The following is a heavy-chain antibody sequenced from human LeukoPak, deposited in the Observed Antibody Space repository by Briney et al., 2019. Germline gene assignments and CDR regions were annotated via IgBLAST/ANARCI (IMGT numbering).Heavy chain of an antibody. CDR3: FNDYGDYAPGY. J-gene: IGHJ4*02. V-gene: IGHV3-15*01. CDR1: GFTFSNAW. Sequence: PGGSLRLSRAASGFTFSNAWMSWVRQAPGKGREWVGRIKSKTDGGTTDYAAPVKCRFTISRDDSKNTLYLQMNSLKTEDTAVYYCFNDYGDYAPGYWGQGALVTVSS. D-gene: IGHD4-17*01. CDR2: IKSKTDGGTT.